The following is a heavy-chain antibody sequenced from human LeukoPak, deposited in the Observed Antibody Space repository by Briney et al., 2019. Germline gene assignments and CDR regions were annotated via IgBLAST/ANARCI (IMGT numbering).Heavy chain of an antibody. CDR1: GFTVSDYY. J-gene: IGHJ4*02. CDR3: ASGESSSSWYVNY. V-gene: IGHV3-11*06. Sequence: GGSLRLSCAASGFTVSDYYMSWIRQAPGKGLEWVSYISSSSSYTNYADSVKGRFTISRDNAKNSLYLQMNSLRAEDTAVYYCASGESSSSWYVNYWGQGTLVTVSS. D-gene: IGHD6-13*01. CDR2: ISSSSSYT.